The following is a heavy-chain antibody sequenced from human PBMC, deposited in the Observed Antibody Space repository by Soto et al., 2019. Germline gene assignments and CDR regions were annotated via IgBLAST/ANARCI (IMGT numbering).Heavy chain of an antibody. V-gene: IGHV4-61*01. CDR2: IYHTGIA. Sequence: QVQLQESGPGLVKPSETLSLTCTVSGDSVSSGNSYWSWVRQPPGKGLEWIAYIYHTGIAFYNPSVKSRVTLSVDTSKTQFSLQLNSVTAADTAIYYCARLSGDYYFDNWGQGTLVTVSS. J-gene: IGHJ4*02. D-gene: IGHD1-26*01. CDR1: GDSVSSGNSY. CDR3: ARLSGDYYFDN.